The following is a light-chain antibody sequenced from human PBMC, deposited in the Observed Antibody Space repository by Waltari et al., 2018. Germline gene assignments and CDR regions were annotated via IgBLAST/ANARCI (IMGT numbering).Light chain of an antibody. V-gene: IGKV1-9*01. Sequence: IHLTQSPSSLFASIGDSVTITCRASQDISRYLAWYQQKPGEAPTLLIKGAATLRSRVTSRFSGSGSGRDFSLTISRLEPQDVATDYCQHVHTNPLYSFGQGTKLEMK. CDR1: QDISRY. CDR2: GAA. CDR3: QHVHTNPLYS. J-gene: IGKJ2*03.